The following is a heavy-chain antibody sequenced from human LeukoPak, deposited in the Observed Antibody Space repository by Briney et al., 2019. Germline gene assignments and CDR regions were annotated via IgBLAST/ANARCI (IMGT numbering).Heavy chain of an antibody. D-gene: IGHD2-2*01. CDR1: GGSISSGGYY. CDR2: IYYNGNT. J-gene: IGHJ4*02. Sequence: SQTLSLTCTVSGGSISSGGYYWSWIRQHPGQGLEWIGYIYYNGNTYYNPSLKSRVTISVDTSKNQFPLKLSSVTAADTAVYYCARGGYCSSISCPFDYWGQGTLVTVSS. V-gene: IGHV4-31*03. CDR3: ARGGYCSSISCPFDY.